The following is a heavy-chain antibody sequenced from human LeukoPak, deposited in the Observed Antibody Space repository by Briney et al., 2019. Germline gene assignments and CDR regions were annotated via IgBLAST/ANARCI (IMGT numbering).Heavy chain of an antibody. CDR3: ARTIAVAGYNWFDP. CDR1: GGSISNGDHY. CDR2: IYYSGST. D-gene: IGHD6-19*01. V-gene: IGHV4-31*03. Sequence: PSETLSLTCTVSGGSISNGDHYWSWIRQHPGKGLEWIGHIYYSGSTYYNPSLKSRVTISVDTSKNQFSLKLSSVTAADTAVYYCARTIAVAGYNWFDPWGQGTLVTVSS. J-gene: IGHJ5*02.